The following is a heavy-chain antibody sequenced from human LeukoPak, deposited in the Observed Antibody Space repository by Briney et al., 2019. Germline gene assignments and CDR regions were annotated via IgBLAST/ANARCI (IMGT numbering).Heavy chain of an antibody. V-gene: IGHV4-59*01. CDR2: IYYSGST. D-gene: IGHD5-18*01. CDR1: GGSISSYY. Sequence: PSETLSLTCTVSGGSISSYYWSWIRQPPGKGLEWIGYIYYSGSTNYNPSLKSRVTISVDTSKNQFSLKLSSVTAADMAVYYCARDTAMARFDPWGQGTLVTVSS. CDR3: ARDTAMARFDP. J-gene: IGHJ5*02.